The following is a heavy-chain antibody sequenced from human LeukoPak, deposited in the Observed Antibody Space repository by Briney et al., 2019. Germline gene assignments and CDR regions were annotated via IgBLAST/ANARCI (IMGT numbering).Heavy chain of an antibody. CDR3: ARAGFYYYDSSGYYPN. CDR2: INPNSGGT. Sequence: ASVKVSCKASGYTFTGYYMHWVRQAPGQGLEWMGWINPNSGGTNYAQKFQGWVTMTRDSSISTAYMELSRLRSDDTAVYYCARAGFYYYDSSGYYPNWGQGTLVTVSS. J-gene: IGHJ4*02. V-gene: IGHV1-2*04. D-gene: IGHD3-22*01. CDR1: GYTFTGYY.